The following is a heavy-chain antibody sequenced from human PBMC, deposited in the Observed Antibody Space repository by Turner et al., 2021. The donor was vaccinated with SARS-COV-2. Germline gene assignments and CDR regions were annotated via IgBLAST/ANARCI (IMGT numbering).Heavy chain of an antibody. CDR3: AREDDFWSGYHHYGMDV. CDR2: ISSTSSYI. J-gene: IGHJ6*02. D-gene: IGHD3-3*01. V-gene: IGHV3-21*01. Sequence: EVQLVESGGVLVKPGGSLRLSCAASGFTFSSYSMNWVRQAPGKGLEWVSSISSTSSYIYYADSVKGRFTISRDNAKNSLYLQMNSLRAEDTAVYYCAREDDFWSGYHHYGMDVWGQGTTVTVSS. CDR1: GFTFSSYS.